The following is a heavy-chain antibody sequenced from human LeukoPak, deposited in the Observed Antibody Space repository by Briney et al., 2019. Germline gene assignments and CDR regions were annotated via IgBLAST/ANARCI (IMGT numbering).Heavy chain of an antibody. J-gene: IGHJ4*02. CDR2: INTNTGNP. CDR3: ARDTERYSSGWYGFDY. D-gene: IGHD6-19*01. V-gene: IGHV7-4-1*02. Sequence: ASVKVSCKASGYTFTSYTMNWVRQAPGQGLEWMGWINTNTGNPTYAQGFTGRFVFSLDTSVSTAYLQISSLKAEDTAVYYCARDTERYSSGWYGFDYWGQGTLVTVSS. CDR1: GYTFTSYT.